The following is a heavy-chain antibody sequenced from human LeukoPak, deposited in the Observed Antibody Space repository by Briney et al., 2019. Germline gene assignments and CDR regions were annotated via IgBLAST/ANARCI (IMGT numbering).Heavy chain of an antibody. J-gene: IGHJ6*02. Sequence: GGSLRLSCAASGFTVSSNYMSWVRQAPGKGLKWVSVLYIAGSTYYADSVKGRFTISRDNSKNTLYLQMNSLSVEDTAIYYCARGGFGSGNGMDVWGQGTTVIVSS. V-gene: IGHV3-66*01. D-gene: IGHD3-3*01. CDR1: GFTVSSNY. CDR3: ARGGFGSGNGMDV. CDR2: LYIAGST.